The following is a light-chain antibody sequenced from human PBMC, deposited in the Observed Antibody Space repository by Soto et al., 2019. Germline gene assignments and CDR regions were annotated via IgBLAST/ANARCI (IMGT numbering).Light chain of an antibody. J-gene: IGKJ1*01. CDR3: QQYDSFPWT. CDR1: QDISKW. Sequence: DIHMTQSPSTLPASVGDRVAITCRASQDISKWLAWYQQKPGKPPKLLIYDASGLDSGVPSRFSGSGYGTEFTLTISGLQPEDFATFYCQQYDSFPWTFGPGTKVDIK. CDR2: DAS. V-gene: IGKV1-5*01.